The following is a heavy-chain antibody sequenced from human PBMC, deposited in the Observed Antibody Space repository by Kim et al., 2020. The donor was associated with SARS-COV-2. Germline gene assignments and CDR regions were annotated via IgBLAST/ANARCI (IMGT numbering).Heavy chain of an antibody. V-gene: IGHV3-73*01. D-gene: IGHD1-1*01. Sequence: SVKGRLTIPRDDSKNTAYLEMSGLKTEDTALYYCTRIPATTLAFWDAFDIWGQGTMVTVSS. J-gene: IGHJ3*02. CDR3: TRIPATTLAFWDAFDI.